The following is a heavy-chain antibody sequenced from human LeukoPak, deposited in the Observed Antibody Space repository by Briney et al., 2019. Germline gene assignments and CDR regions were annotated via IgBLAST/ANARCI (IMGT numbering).Heavy chain of an antibody. CDR3: AREATWVFDS. J-gene: IGHJ4*02. D-gene: IGHD1-26*01. CDR1: GYTFTNYH. Sequence: GASVKVSCKSSGYTFTNYHMHWVRQAPGQGLEWMGLINPSGTIYAQRFQARVTMTRDTSTSTVYMELSSLRSEDTAVYYCAREATWVFDSWGQGTPVTVSS. CDR2: INPSGT. V-gene: IGHV1-46*01.